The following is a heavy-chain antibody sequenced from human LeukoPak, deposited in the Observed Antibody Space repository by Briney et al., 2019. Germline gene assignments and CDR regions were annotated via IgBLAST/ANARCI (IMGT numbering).Heavy chain of an antibody. V-gene: IGHV2-5*01. D-gene: IGHD3-3*01. Sequence: ESGPTLVNPTQTLTLTCTFSGFSLSTSGVGVGWIRQPPGKALEWLALIYWNDDKRYSPSLKSRLTITKDTSKNQVVLTMTNMDPVDTATYYCAHLVSGTFFTYYYYMDVWGKGTTVTISS. CDR2: IYWNDDK. CDR3: AHLVSGTFFTYYYYMDV. J-gene: IGHJ6*03. CDR1: GFSLSTSGVG.